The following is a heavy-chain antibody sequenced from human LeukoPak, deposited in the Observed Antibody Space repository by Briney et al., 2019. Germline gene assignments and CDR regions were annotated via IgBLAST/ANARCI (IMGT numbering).Heavy chain of an antibody. D-gene: IGHD5/OR15-5a*01. V-gene: IGHV3-23*01. CDR1: GFTFSSYA. J-gene: IGHJ4*02. Sequence: QSGGSLRLSCAASGFTFSSYAMSWVRQAPGKGLEWVSAISGSGGSTYYADSVKGRFTISRDNPKNTLYLQMNSLRGEDTAVYYCVRGDLRLPRSTPDCWGQGTLVTVSS. CDR2: ISGSGGST. CDR3: VRGDLRLPRSTPDC.